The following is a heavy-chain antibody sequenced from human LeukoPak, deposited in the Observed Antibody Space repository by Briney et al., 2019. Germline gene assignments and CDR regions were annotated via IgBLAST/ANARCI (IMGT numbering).Heavy chain of an antibody. CDR1: GGSFSGYY. Sequence: SSETLSITCAVYGGSFSGYYWSWLRQPPGKGLEWIGEINNSGSTNYNPSLKSRVTISVDTSKNQFSLKLSSVTAAYTAVYYCARTPLNLNYFDYWGQGTLVTVSS. CDR2: INNSGST. D-gene: IGHD1-1*01. J-gene: IGHJ4*02. V-gene: IGHV4-34*01. CDR3: ARTPLNLNYFDY.